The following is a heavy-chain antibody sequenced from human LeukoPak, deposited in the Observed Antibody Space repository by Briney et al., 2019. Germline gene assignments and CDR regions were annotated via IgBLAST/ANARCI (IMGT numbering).Heavy chain of an antibody. CDR1: GGSISTNSYY. CDR2: TYYTGSS. V-gene: IGHV4-39*07. CDR3: ARFGVEYYFDY. Sequence: SETLSLTCTVSGGSISTNSYYWVWIRQPPGKGLEWIGTTYYTGSSFYNPSLKSRVTISVDTSKNQFSLKLSSVTAADTAVYYCARFGVEYYFDYWGQGTLVTVSS. J-gene: IGHJ4*02. D-gene: IGHD3-3*01.